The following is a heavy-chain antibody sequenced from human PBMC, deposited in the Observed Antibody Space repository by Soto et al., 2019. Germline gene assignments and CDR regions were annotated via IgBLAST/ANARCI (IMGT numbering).Heavy chain of an antibody. D-gene: IGHD3-22*01. CDR2: ISGSGGST. J-gene: IGHJ4*02. Sequence: PGGSLRLSCAASGFTFSSYAMSWVRQAPGKGLEWVSAISGSGGSTYYADSVKGRFTISRDNSKNTLYLQMNSLRAEDTAVYYCAKGIDYYDSSGYYYYWGQGTQVTVSS. CDR3: AKGIDYYDSSGYYYY. CDR1: GFTFSSYA. V-gene: IGHV3-23*01.